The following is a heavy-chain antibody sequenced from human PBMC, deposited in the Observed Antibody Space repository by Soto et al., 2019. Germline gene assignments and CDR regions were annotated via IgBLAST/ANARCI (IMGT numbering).Heavy chain of an antibody. V-gene: IGHV3-66*01. Sequence: GGSLRLSSAASGFTVSGSYMTWVRQAPGKGLEWVSVIYSGGSTYYADSVKGRFTISRDNSKNTLYLQMNSLRAEDTAMYYCARDQGYSHYWGQGTLVTVSS. CDR3: ARDQGYSHY. D-gene: IGHD5-18*01. J-gene: IGHJ4*02. CDR1: GFTVSGSY. CDR2: IYSGGST.